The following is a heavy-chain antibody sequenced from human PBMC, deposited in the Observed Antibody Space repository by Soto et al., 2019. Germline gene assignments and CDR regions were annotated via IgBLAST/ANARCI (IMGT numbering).Heavy chain of an antibody. J-gene: IGHJ4*02. Sequence: GSSVKVSCKASGYTFTGYDIYWVRQATGQGLGWMGWMNPSTGNSGYAQRFQGRVTMTSDTSISTAHMELSSLRSEDTAVYYCARRAETNGWNGFGADKYYFDFWGQGTLVTVSS. CDR2: MNPSTGNS. D-gene: IGHD1-1*01. CDR3: ARRAETNGWNGFGADKYYFDF. V-gene: IGHV1-8*01. CDR1: GYTFTGYD.